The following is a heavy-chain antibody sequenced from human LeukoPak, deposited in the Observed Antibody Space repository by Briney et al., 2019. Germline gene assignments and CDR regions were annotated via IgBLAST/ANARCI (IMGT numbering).Heavy chain of an antibody. CDR1: GYTFTSYD. CDR2: MNPNSGNT. CDR3: ARRGYDILTGPDDAFDI. Sequence: GASVTVSFTASGYTFTSYDINWVRQATGQGLEWMGWMNPNSGNTGYAQKFQGRVTMTRNTSISTAYMELSSLRSEDTAVYYCARRGYDILTGPDDAFDIWGQGTMVTVSS. J-gene: IGHJ3*02. V-gene: IGHV1-8*01. D-gene: IGHD3-9*01.